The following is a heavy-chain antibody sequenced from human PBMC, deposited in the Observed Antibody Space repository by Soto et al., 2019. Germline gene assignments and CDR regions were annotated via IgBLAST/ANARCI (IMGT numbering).Heavy chain of an antibody. J-gene: IGHJ3*02. D-gene: IGHD6-19*01. CDR2: IVPILGIG. Sequence: QVQLVQSGAEVKKPGSSVKVSCKASGGTFSSYTFSWVRQAPGQGLEWMGRIVPILGIGNYAQKFQGSVTITADKSTSTADMELSSLISEDTAVYYCAREIAVAGKTSDVFDIWGQGTMVTVSS. V-gene: IGHV1-69*02. CDR3: AREIAVAGKTSDVFDI. CDR1: GGTFSSYT.